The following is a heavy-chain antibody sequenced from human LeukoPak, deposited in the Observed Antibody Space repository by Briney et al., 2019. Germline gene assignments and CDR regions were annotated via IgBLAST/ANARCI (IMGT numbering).Heavy chain of an antibody. J-gene: IGHJ5*02. CDR3: AKESYCGGDCSSAGNWFDP. Sequence: PGGSLRLSCEASAFTFSSYWMSWVRQAPGKGLEWVSGVSGAGGNTYYADSVKGRFTISRDNSRNTLYLQMHSLRAEDTAVYYCAKESYCGGDCSSAGNWFDPLGQGTLVTVSS. V-gene: IGHV3-23*01. D-gene: IGHD2-21*02. CDR1: AFTFSSYW. CDR2: VSGAGGNT.